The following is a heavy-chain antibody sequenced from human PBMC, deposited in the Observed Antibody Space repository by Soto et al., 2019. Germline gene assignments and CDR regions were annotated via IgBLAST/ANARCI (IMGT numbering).Heavy chain of an antibody. CDR3: ARAQPTYSSSYFDY. CDR2: MSGRGDDT. Sequence: EVQLLESGGDLVQPGGSLRLSCAASGFTFSSYAMSWVRQGPRKGLEWVSTMSGRGDDTDYTDSEKGRVTISRDNSKNTLYVHMNSLRAEDTAVYYCARAQPTYSSSYFDYWGQGTLVTVSS. J-gene: IGHJ4*02. V-gene: IGHV3-23*01. D-gene: IGHD3-22*01. CDR1: GFTFSSYA.